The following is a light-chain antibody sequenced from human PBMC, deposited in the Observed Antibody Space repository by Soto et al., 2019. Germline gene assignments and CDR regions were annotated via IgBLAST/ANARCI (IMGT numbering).Light chain of an antibody. J-gene: IGLJ2*01. V-gene: IGLV2-23*01. CDR2: EGS. CDR3: CSYAGSSTV. Sequence: QSALTQPASVSGSPGQSITISCTGTSSDVGSYNLVSWYQQHPGKAPKLMIYEGSKRPSGVSNRFSGSKSGNTASLTISGLQAEDEADYYCCSYAGSSTVFGGGTKLIVL. CDR1: SSDVGSYNL.